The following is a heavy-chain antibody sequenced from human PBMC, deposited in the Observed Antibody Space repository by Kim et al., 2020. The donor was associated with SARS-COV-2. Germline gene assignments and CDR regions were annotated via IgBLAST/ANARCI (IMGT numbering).Heavy chain of an antibody. CDR1: GSKVSTYW. D-gene: IGHD3-16*02. CDR3: AMGPVVISNYYFEI. V-gene: IGHV5-51*01. CDR2: IHPRDSDF. J-gene: IGHJ4*02. Sequence: GESLKISCQASGSKVSTYWIGWVRQLPGKGLELMGVIHPRDSDFRYSQSFQGLVTISTDGSGAYLHLSALKASDTAFYYCAMGPVVISNYYFEILGQGT.